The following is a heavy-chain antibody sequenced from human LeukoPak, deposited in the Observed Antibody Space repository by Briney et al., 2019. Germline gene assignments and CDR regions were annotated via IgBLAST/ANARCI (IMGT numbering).Heavy chain of an antibody. Sequence: PSETLSLTCTVSGGSISSGSYYWSWIRQPAGKGLEWIGRIYTSGSTNYNPSIKSRVTISVDTSKTQFSLKLSSVTAADTAVYYCARYQGGVEVYWGQGTLVTVSS. V-gene: IGHV4-61*02. D-gene: IGHD2-15*01. CDR3: ARYQGGVEVY. J-gene: IGHJ4*02. CDR2: IYTSGST. CDR1: GGSISSGSYY.